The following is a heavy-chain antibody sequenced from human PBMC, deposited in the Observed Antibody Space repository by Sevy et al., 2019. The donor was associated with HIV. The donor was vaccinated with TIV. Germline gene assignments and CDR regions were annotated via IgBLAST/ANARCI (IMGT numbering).Heavy chain of an antibody. D-gene: IGHD3-10*01. CDR1: GYTFNNYG. Sequence: ASVKVSCKTSGYTFNNYGISWVREAPGQGLEWMGWISVYGETNYAQKVQDRLTVTTDTSTATAYMELRSLESDDTAVYYRARALYFDFGAYWGQGTLVTVSS. CDR3: ARALYFDFGAY. V-gene: IGHV1-18*01. CDR2: ISVYGET. J-gene: IGHJ4*02.